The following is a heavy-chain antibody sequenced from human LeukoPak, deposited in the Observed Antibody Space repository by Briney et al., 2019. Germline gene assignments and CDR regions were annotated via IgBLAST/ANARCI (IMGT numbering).Heavy chain of an antibody. V-gene: IGHV3-23*01. CDR3: AKDDDFWSGYLYYYYGMDV. D-gene: IGHD3-3*01. CDR2: ISGSGGST. Sequence: GGSLRLSCAASGFTFSSYAMSWVRQAPGKGLEWVSAISGSGGSTYYADSVKGRFTISRDNSKNTLYLQMNSLRAEDTAVYYCAKDDDFWSGYLYYYYGMDVWGQGTTVTVSS. J-gene: IGHJ6*02. CDR1: GFTFSSYA.